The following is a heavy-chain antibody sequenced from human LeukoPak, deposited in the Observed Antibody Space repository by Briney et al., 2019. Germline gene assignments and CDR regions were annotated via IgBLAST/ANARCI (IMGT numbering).Heavy chain of an antibody. CDR1: GGSISSSSYY. Sequence: SETLSLTCAVSGGSISSSSYYWGWIRQPPGKGLEWIGSIYYSRSTYYNPSLKSRVTISVDTSKNQFSLKLSSVTAADTAVYYCARAYDFWSGCYYYYYYMDVWGKGTTVTVSS. J-gene: IGHJ6*03. V-gene: IGHV4-39*07. D-gene: IGHD3-3*01. CDR2: IYYSRST. CDR3: ARAYDFWSGCYYYYYYMDV.